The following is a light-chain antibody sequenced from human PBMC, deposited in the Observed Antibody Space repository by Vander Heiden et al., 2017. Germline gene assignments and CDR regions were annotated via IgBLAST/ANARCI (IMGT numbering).Light chain of an antibody. CDR1: QDISNY. V-gene: IGKV1-33*01. Sequence: DIQMTQSPSSLSASVGDRVTITCQASQDISNYLNWYQQKPGKAPKLLIYDASNLETGVPSRFSGSGSGTDFTFTISSLQPEDIATYYCQQYDNLALTFGGGTKVGIK. J-gene: IGKJ4*01. CDR2: DAS. CDR3: QQYDNLALT.